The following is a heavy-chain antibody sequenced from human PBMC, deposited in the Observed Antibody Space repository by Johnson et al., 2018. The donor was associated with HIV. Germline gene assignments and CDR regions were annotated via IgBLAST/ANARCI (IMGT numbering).Heavy chain of an antibody. CDR3: ARGGGYYDSNGYLFDAFDI. V-gene: IGHV3-20*04. CDR1: GFSFDDYG. Sequence: EVQLVESGGGVVRPGGSLRLSCAASGFSFDDYGMSWVRQVPGKGLEWVSGINWNGGSSGYADSVKARFTISRDNAKISLYLQMNSLRAEDTALYYCARGGGYYDSNGYLFDAFDIWGQGTMVTVSS. J-gene: IGHJ3*02. D-gene: IGHD3-22*01. CDR2: INWNGGSS.